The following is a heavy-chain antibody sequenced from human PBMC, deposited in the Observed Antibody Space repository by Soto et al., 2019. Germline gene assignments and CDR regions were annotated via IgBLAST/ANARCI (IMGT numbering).Heavy chain of an antibody. Sequence: PSETLSLTCAVYGGSFGGYYWSWLRQPPGKGLQWIRELNHSRSTNSIPSLSCRVTISVDTSKNQYSLKLSSVTAADTAVYYCARGRGSYYYYNNGKDVWGQVTTVTVSS. CDR3: ARGRGSYYYYNNGKDV. D-gene: IGHD1-26*01. V-gene: IGHV4-34*01. J-gene: IGHJ6*02. CDR1: GGSFGGYY. CDR2: LNHSRST.